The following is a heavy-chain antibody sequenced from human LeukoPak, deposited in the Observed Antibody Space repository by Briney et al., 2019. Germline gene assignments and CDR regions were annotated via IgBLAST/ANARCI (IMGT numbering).Heavy chain of an antibody. CDR2: INPSGGST. CDR3: ARDQQGSGYSPNGWFDP. D-gene: IGHD3-3*01. CDR1: GYTFTSYY. Sequence: ASVNASCLACGYTFTSYYMHWVRQAPGQGREWVGIINPSGGSTRYAQKFQGRVTMNRDMSTSTVYMEVSSLISEDTAVYYCARDQQGSGYSPNGWFDPWGQGTLVTVSS. J-gene: IGHJ5*02. V-gene: IGHV1-46*01.